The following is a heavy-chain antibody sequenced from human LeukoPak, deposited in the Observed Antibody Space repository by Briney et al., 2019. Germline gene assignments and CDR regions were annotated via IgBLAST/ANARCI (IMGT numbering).Heavy chain of an antibody. CDR2: GST. CDR3: GSTRTGAIDY. J-gene: IGHJ4*02. D-gene: IGHD1-1*01. V-gene: IGHV4-59*01. Sequence: GSTNYNPSLKSRVTISVDMSKNQFSLKLNSVTTADTAVYYCGSTRTGAIDYWGPGTLVTVSS.